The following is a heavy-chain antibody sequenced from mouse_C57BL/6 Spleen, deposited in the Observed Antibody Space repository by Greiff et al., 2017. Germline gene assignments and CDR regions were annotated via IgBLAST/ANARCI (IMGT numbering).Heavy chain of an antibody. J-gene: IGHJ1*03. Sequence: EVKLMESGGGLVKPGGSLKLSCAASGFTFSSYAMSWVRQTPEKRLEWVATISDGGSYTYYPDNVKGRFTISRDNAKNNLYLQMSHLKSEDTAMYYCARVPYYYGSSYWYFDVWGTGTTVTVSS. CDR1: GFTFSSYA. V-gene: IGHV5-4*03. D-gene: IGHD1-1*01. CDR2: ISDGGSYT. CDR3: ARVPYYYGSSYWYFDV.